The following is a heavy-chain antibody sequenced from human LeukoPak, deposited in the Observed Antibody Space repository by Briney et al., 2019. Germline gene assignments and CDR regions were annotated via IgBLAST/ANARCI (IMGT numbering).Heavy chain of an antibody. CDR2: ISSNGGST. D-gene: IGHD3-9*01. J-gene: IGHJ6*03. CDR3: ARGGITIYGQYYYYMDV. Sequence: GGSLRLSCAASGFTFSSYAMHWVRQAPGKGLEYVSAISSNGGSTYYANSVKGRFTISRDNSKNTLYRQMGSLRAEDMAVYYCARGGITIYGQYYYYMDVWGKGTTVTVSS. CDR1: GFTFSSYA. V-gene: IGHV3-64*01.